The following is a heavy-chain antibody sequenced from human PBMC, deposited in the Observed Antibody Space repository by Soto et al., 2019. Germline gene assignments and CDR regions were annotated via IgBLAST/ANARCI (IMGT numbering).Heavy chain of an antibody. J-gene: IGHJ4*02. CDR3: ARMLTMVRGVTGLRDFDY. D-gene: IGHD3-10*01. V-gene: IGHV3-23*01. CDR1: GFPFSSYA. Sequence: EVQLLESGGGLVQPGGSLRLSCAASGFPFSSYAMSWVRQAPGRGLEWVSAISGSGTTIYYTDSVKGRFTISRDTSMNTLYLQMNSLRDEDTAAYYCARMLTMVRGVTGLRDFDYWGQGTLVTVSS. CDR2: ISGSGTTI.